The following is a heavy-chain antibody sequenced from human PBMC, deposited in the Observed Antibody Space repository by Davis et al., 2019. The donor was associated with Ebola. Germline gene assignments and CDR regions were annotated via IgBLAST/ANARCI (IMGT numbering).Heavy chain of an antibody. Sequence: MPSETLSLTCTVSGGSISSSSYNWGWIRQPPGKGLEWIGSIYYSGSTYYNPSLKSRVTISVDTSKNQFSLKLSSVTAADTAVYYCARQARYSSSWNAFDIWGQGTMVTVSS. V-gene: IGHV4-39*01. CDR2: IYYSGST. J-gene: IGHJ3*02. D-gene: IGHD6-13*01. CDR1: GGSISSSSYN. CDR3: ARQARYSSSWNAFDI.